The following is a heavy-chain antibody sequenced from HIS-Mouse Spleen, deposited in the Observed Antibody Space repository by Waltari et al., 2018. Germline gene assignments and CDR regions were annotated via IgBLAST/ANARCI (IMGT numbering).Heavy chain of an antibody. CDR3: ARATKLGMGAFDI. CDR2: ISSSSSYI. Sequence: EVQLVESGGGLVKPGGSLRLSCAASGFTFSGYSMNWVRQAPGKGLEWVSSISSSSSYIYYADSVKGRFTISRDNAKNSLYLQMNSLRAEDTAVYYCARATKLGMGAFDIWGQGTMVTVSS. J-gene: IGHJ3*02. CDR1: GFTFSGYS. V-gene: IGHV3-21*01. D-gene: IGHD7-27*01.